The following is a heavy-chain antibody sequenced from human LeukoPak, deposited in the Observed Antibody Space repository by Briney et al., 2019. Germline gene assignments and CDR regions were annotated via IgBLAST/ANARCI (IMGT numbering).Heavy chain of an antibody. CDR1: GFTFDDYA. CDR2: ISWNSGSI. CDR3: ARFDY. J-gene: IGHJ4*02. V-gene: IGHV3-9*01. Sequence: GGSLRLSCAASGFTFDDYAMHWVRQAPGKGLEWVSGISWNSGSIGYADSVKGRFTISRDNAKNSLYLQMNSLRAGDTAVYYCARFDYWGQGTLVTVSS.